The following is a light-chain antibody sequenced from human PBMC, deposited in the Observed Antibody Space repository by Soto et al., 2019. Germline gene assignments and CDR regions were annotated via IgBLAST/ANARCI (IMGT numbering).Light chain of an antibody. CDR2: GAS. J-gene: IGKJ5*01. V-gene: IGKV3-15*01. CDR3: QQYGSSIT. CDR1: QRISSN. Sequence: EIVMTQSPATLSVSPGEGATLSCRASQRISSNLAWYQQKPGQAPRLLIYGASTRASGIPARVSGSGSGTEFTLTISRLEPEDFAVYYCQQYGSSITFGQGTRLEI.